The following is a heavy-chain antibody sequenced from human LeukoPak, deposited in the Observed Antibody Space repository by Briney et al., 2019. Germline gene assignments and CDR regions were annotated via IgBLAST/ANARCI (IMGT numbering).Heavy chain of an antibody. J-gene: IGHJ4*02. V-gene: IGHV4-39*07. D-gene: IGHD6-13*01. CDR1: GGSISSNSYY. CDR3: ARKRAAAGTPFDY. Sequence: SETLSLTCTVSGGSISSNSYYWGWIRQPPGKGLEWIGSIYYSGSTYYNPSLKSRVTISVDTSKNQFSLKLSSVTAADTAVYYCARKRAAAGTPFDYWGQGTLVTVSS. CDR2: IYYSGST.